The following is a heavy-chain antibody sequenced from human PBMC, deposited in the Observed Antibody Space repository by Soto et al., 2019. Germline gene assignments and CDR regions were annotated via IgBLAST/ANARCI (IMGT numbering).Heavy chain of an antibody. CDR3: ARARFYDYCSGTNTFDI. CDR1: GFTFSDYY. V-gene: IGHV3-11*01. J-gene: IGHJ3*02. CDR2: ISSSGSTI. Sequence: QVQLVESGGGLVKPGGSLRLSCAASGFTFSDYYMSWFRQAPGKGLEWVSYISSSGSTIYYADSVKGRFTISRDNAKNTLYLQMNSLRAEDTAVYYCARARFYDYCSGTNTFDIWGQGTMVTVSS. D-gene: IGHD3-10*01.